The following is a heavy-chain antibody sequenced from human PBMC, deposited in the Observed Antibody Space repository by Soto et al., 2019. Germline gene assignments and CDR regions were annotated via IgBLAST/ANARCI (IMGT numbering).Heavy chain of an antibody. D-gene: IGHD3-10*01. V-gene: IGHV1-18*04. CDR2: INTYTGDT. Sequence: QVQLVQSGGEVTKPGASVKVSCKASGYTFTSYGISWVRQAPGQGLEWVGGINTYTGDTNYAQRSKERYTKPQAQPTRTAYLERRVLSPADRPFNSGRELLLNCSDPWAKEPRSPSPQ. CDR3: RELLLNCSDP. CDR1: GYTFTSYG. J-gene: IGHJ5*02.